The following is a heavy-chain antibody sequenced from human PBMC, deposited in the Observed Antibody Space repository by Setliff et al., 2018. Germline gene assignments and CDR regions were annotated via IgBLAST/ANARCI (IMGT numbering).Heavy chain of an antibody. D-gene: IGHD6-13*01. CDR1: GYTFTGYY. Sequence: SVKVSCKASGYTFTGYYMHWVRQAPGQGLEWMGGIIPIFGTANYAQKFQGRVTITADESTSTAYMELSSLRSEDTAVYYCATVEAITIAAAGTTIFDYWGQGTLVTVSS. CDR3: ATVEAITIAAAGTTIFDY. J-gene: IGHJ4*02. V-gene: IGHV1-69*13. CDR2: IIPIFGTA.